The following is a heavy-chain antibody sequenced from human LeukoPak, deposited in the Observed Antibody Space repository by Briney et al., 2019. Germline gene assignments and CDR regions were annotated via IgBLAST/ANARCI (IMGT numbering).Heavy chain of an antibody. D-gene: IGHD5-18*01. CDR3: AKDRGYSYGRDAFDI. CDR2: ISNSGGST. CDR1: GFTLNSYA. J-gene: IGHJ3*02. V-gene: IGHV3-23*01. Sequence: GGSLRLSCTASGFTLNSYAMTWVRQAPGKGLEWVSSISNSGGSTFYADSVKGRFSISRVNSKNTLYLQMNSLRAEDTAVYYCAKDRGYSYGRDAFDIWGQGTMVSVSS.